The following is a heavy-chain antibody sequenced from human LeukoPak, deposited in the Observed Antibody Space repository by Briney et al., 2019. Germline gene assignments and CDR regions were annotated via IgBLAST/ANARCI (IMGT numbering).Heavy chain of an antibody. J-gene: IGHJ4*02. CDR1: GFTLSSYA. CDR2: ISYDVSNK. D-gene: IGHD6-13*01. CDR3: GRESGSSWDYYFDY. V-gene: IGHV3-30-3*01. Sequence: GGSRRLACAASGFTLSSYAMHWVRQAPGKGLEWVAVISYDVSNKYYADSVKGRFTLYRDNSKKPLYLQMNRLGAEETAVYYCGRESGSSWDYYFDYWGQGTLVTVSS.